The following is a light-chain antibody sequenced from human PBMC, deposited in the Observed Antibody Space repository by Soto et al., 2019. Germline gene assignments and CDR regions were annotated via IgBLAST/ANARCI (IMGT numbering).Light chain of an antibody. CDR1: SNDVGGFNY. CDR3: CSYAGSYTFVL. CDR2: DVS. V-gene: IGLV2-11*01. J-gene: IGLJ2*01. Sequence: QSALTQPRSVSGSPGQSVTISCTGTSNDVGGFNYVSWYQQHPGKAPKLMIYDVSKRPSGVPDRFSGSKSGNTASLTISGLQAEDEADYYCCSYAGSYTFVLFGGGTKVTVL.